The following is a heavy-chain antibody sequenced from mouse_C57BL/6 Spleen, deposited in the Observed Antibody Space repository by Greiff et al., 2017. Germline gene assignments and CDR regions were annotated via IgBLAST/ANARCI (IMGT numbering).Heavy chain of an antibody. CDR1: GYTFTTYP. CDR2: FHPYNDDT. CDR3: ARWLAMDY. V-gene: IGHV1-47*01. Sequence: QVQLQQSGAELVKPGASVKMSCKASGYTFTTYPIEWMKQNHGKSLEWIGNFHPYNDDTKYNEKFKGKATLTADKSSSTAYMQLSSLTSEDSAVYFCARWLAMDYWGQGTSVTVSS. J-gene: IGHJ4*01.